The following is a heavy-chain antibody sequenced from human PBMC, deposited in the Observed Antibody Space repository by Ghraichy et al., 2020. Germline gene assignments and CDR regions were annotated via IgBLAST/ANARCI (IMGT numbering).Heavy chain of an antibody. CDR2: ISGSGGST. D-gene: IGHD1-26*01. J-gene: IGHJ3*02. CDR1: GFTFSSYA. V-gene: IGHV3-23*01. CDR3: AKGGTGSRSAFDI. Sequence: GESLNISCAASGFTFSSYAMSWVRQAPGKGQEWVSAISGSGGSTYYADSVKGRFTISRDNSKNTLYLQMNSLRAEDTAVYYCAKGGTGSRSAFDIWGQGTMITVSS.